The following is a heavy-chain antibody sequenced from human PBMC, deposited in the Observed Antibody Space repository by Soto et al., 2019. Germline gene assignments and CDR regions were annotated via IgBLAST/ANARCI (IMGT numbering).Heavy chain of an antibody. D-gene: IGHD1-20*01. CDR2: ISSSSSYI. V-gene: IGHV3-21*01. CDR1: GFTFSSYS. J-gene: IGHJ4*02. CDR3: ARDRGQYNWNDDSDY. Sequence: GGSLRLSCAASGFTFSSYSMNWVRQAPGKGLEWVSSISSSSSYIYYADSVKGRFTISRDNAKNSLYLQMNSLRAEDTAVYYCARDRGQYNWNDDSDYWGQGTLVTVSS.